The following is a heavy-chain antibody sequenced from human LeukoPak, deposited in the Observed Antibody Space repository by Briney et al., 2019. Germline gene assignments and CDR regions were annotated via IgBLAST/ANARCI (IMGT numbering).Heavy chain of an antibody. D-gene: IGHD4-23*01. CDR2: ISWNSGSI. CDR3: AKGSDYGGNSGRRGYFQH. V-gene: IGHV3-9*03. Sequence: PGRSLRLSCAASGFTFDDYAMHWVRQAPGKGLEWVSGISWNSGSIGYADSVKGRFTISRDNAKNSLYLQMNSLRAEDMALYYCAKGSDYGGNSGRRGYFQHWGQGTLVTVSS. J-gene: IGHJ1*01. CDR1: GFTFDDYA.